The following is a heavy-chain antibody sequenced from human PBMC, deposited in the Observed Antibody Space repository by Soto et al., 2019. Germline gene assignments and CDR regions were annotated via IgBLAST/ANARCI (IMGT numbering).Heavy chain of an antibody. D-gene: IGHD1-26*01. J-gene: IGHJ6*02. CDR3: ARTRSAWSDFHYYSLDV. CDR1: GFTFNIYG. Sequence: WGSRILSCSASGFTFNIYGMHWVRQGPGNGLEWVAFISYDSTKTYYADSVKGRFTISRDNSNSALYVQMNSLTGEDTAVYYCARTRSAWSDFHYYSLDVWGQGTTVTVSS. V-gene: IGHV3-30*03. CDR2: ISYDSTKT.